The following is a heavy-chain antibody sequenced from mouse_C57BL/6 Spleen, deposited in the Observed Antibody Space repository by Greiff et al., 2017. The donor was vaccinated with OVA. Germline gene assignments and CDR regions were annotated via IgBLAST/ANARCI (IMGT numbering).Heavy chain of an antibody. V-gene: IGHV1-80*01. D-gene: IGHD1-1*01. CDR3: ARKGYGNCFRYFAV. Sequence: QVQLQQSGAELVKPGASVKISCKASGYAFSSYWMNWVKQRPGKGLEWIGQIYPGDGDTNYNGKFKGKATLTADKSSSTAYRQLSSLTSEDSSVYFCARKGYGNCFRYFAVWGTGTTVTVSS. CDR1: GYAFSSYW. CDR2: IYPGDGDT. J-gene: IGHJ1*03.